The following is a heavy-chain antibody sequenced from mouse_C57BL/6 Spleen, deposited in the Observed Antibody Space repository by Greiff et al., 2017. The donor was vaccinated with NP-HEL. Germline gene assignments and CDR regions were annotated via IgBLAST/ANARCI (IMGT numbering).Heavy chain of an antibody. CDR3: ARGGADGYYPPWFAY. Sequence: VQLQQSGAELVKPGASVKISCKASGYAFSSYWMNWVKQRPGKGLEWIGQIYPGDGDTNYNGKFKGKATLTADKSSSTAYMQLSSLTSEDSAVYFCARGGADGYYPPWFAYWGQGTLVTVSA. CDR1: GYAFSSYW. CDR2: IYPGDGDT. J-gene: IGHJ3*01. V-gene: IGHV1-80*01. D-gene: IGHD2-3*01.